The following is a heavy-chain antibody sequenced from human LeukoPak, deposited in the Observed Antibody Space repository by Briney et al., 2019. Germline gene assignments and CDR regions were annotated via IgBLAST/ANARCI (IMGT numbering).Heavy chain of an antibody. J-gene: IGHJ6*02. CDR1: GCTFNDYY. CDR3: VKGQEDQNYPYYDYGMDV. CDR2: INPKSGGT. V-gene: IGHV1-2*02. Sequence: ASVRDSFVASGCTFNDYYMHWVRPAPGQGLEWMGWINPKSGGTKYVQKFQGRVTITRDTSISTAYMELSSLRADDTAVHYCVKGQEDQNYPYYDYGMDVWGQGTTVTVSS. D-gene: IGHD5-24*01.